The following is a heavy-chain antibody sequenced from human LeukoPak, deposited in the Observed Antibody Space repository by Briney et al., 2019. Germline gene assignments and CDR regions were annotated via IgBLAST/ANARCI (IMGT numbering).Heavy chain of an antibody. J-gene: IGHJ4*02. Sequence: DPGGSLRLSCAASGFTFSSYGMHWVRQAPGKGLEWVAVIWYDGSNKYYADSVKGRFTISRDNSKNTLYLQMNSLRAEDTAVYYCARDRNGIAAAGPIDYWGQGTLVTVSS. CDR3: ARDRNGIAAAGPIDY. CDR1: GFTFSSYG. D-gene: IGHD6-13*01. V-gene: IGHV3-33*01. CDR2: IWYDGSNK.